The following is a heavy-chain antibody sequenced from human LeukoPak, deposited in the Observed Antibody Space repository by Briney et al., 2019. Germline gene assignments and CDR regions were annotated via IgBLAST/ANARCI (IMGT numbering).Heavy chain of an antibody. Sequence: PGGSLSLSCAASGFIFSSYAMHWARQAPGKGLEWVAVISYDGSNKYYADSVKGRLTISRDNSKNTLYLQMNSLRAEDTAVYYCARDRYSGSYFPSGPFDYWGQGTLVTVSS. D-gene: IGHD1-26*01. CDR1: GFIFSSYA. CDR2: ISYDGSNK. CDR3: ARDRYSGSYFPSGPFDY. J-gene: IGHJ4*02. V-gene: IGHV3-30*04.